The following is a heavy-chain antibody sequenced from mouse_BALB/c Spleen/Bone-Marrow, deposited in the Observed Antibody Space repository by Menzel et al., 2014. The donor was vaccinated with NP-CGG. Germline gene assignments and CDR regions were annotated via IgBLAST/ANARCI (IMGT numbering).Heavy chain of an antibody. Sequence: VQLQQSGAELVKPGVSVKLSCTASGFNIKDTYMHWVKQRPEQGLEWIGRIDPANGNTKYDPKFQGKATITAETSSNTACLQLSSLTSEDTAVYYCASYYYGHYFDYWGQGTTLAVSS. J-gene: IGHJ2*01. CDR3: ASYYYGHYFDY. D-gene: IGHD1-1*01. V-gene: IGHV14-3*02. CDR1: GFNIKDTY. CDR2: IDPANGNT.